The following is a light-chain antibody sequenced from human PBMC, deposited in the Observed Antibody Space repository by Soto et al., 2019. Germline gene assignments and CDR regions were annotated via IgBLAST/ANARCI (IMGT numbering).Light chain of an antibody. CDR2: DVA. CDR3: VSFTSSTTYV. CDR1: SSDVGGSNF. V-gene: IGLV2-14*03. Sequence: QSALTQPASVSASPGQSITISCTGTSSDVGGSNFVSWYQQHPGKPPKLIIYDVATRPSWFSNRFSGSKSGSTASLIISRLQTEDEADYYCVSFTSSTTYVFGSGTKLTVL. J-gene: IGLJ1*01.